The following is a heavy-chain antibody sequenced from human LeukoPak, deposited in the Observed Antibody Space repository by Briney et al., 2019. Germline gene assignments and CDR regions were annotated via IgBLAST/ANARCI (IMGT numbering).Heavy chain of an antibody. J-gene: IGHJ4*02. D-gene: IGHD3-10*01. CDR2: ISSTSSTV. CDR3: ASMQVLWFGEGPGEGLTTRQIDY. V-gene: IGHV3-48*01. Sequence: PGGSLRLSCAVSGFTFSSYSMTWVRQAPGKGLEWVSYISSTSSTVYYADSVKGRFTISRDNVKNSLYLQMNSLRAEDTAVYYCASMQVLWFGEGPGEGLTTRQIDYWGQGTLVTVSS. CDR1: GFTFSSYS.